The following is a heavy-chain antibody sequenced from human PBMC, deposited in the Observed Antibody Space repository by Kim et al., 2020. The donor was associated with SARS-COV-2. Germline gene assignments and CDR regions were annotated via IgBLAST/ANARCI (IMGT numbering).Heavy chain of an antibody. CDR3: ARRRIGYCSSTSCYTTLGEDYGMDV. V-gene: IGHV4-39*01. Sequence: SETLSLTCTVSGGSISSSSYYWGWIRQPPGKGLEWIGSIYYSGSTYYNPSLKSRVTISVDTSKNQFSLKLSSVTAADTAVYYCARRRIGYCSSTSCYTTLGEDYGMDVWGQGTTVTVSS. J-gene: IGHJ6*02. CDR1: GGSISSSSYY. D-gene: IGHD2-2*02. CDR2: IYYSGST.